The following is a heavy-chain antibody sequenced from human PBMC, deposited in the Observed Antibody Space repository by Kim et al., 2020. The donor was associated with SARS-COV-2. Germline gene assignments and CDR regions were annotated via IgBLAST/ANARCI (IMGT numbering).Heavy chain of an antibody. V-gene: IGHV4-4*07. CDR2: IYTSGST. CDR1: GGSISSYY. D-gene: IGHD3-3*01. Sequence: SETLSLTCTVSGGSISSYYWSWIRQPAGKGLEWIGRIYTSGSTNYNPSLKSRVTMSVDTSKNQFSLKLSSVTAADTAVYYCARDHYDFWSGYSNHYYYYGMDVWGQGTTVTVSS. J-gene: IGHJ6*02. CDR3: ARDHYDFWSGYSNHYYYYGMDV.